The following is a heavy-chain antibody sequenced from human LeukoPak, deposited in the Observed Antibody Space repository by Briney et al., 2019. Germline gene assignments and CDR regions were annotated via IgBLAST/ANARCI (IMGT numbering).Heavy chain of an antibody. Sequence: SETLSLTCTVSGGSISSGDYYWSWIRQPPGKGLEWIGYIYYSGSTYYNPSLKSRVTISVDTSKNQFSLKLSSVTAADTAVYYCARSYYDSSGPVRYYFDYWGQGTLVTVSS. CDR3: ARSYYDSSGPVRYYFDY. CDR2: IYYSGST. V-gene: IGHV4-30-4*08. J-gene: IGHJ4*02. CDR1: GGSISSGDYY. D-gene: IGHD3-22*01.